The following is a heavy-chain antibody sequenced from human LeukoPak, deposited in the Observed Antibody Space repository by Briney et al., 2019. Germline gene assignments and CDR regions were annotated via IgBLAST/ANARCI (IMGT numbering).Heavy chain of an antibody. Sequence: SVKVSCQASGGTFSSYAISWVRQAPGQGLEWMGGIIPIFGTANYAQKFQGRVTITADESTSTAYMELSSLRSEDTAVYYCAKWGSYRYYFDYWGQGTLVTVSS. CDR2: IIPIFGTA. CDR3: AKWGSYRYYFDY. D-gene: IGHD3-16*02. CDR1: GGTFSSYA. J-gene: IGHJ4*02. V-gene: IGHV1-69*13.